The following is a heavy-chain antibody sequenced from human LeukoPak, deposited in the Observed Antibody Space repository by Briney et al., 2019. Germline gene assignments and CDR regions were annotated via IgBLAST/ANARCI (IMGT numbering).Heavy chain of an antibody. CDR2: INAGDGNT. J-gene: IGHJ5*02. CDR3: ARELGYCSSTSCYRKNWFDP. D-gene: IGHD2-2*02. Sequence: ASVKVSCKASGYTFTSYAMHWVRQAPGQRLEWMGWINAGDGNTKYSQKFQGRVTITRDTSASTAYMELSSLRSEDTAVYYCARELGYCSSTSCYRKNWFDPGAREPWSPSPQ. CDR1: GYTFTSYA. V-gene: IGHV1-3*01.